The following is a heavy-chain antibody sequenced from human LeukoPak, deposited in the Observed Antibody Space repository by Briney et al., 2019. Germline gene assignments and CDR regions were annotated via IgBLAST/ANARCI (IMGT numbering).Heavy chain of an antibody. D-gene: IGHD3-10*02. J-gene: IGHJ6*04. CDR3: ARNVALPVYYYYGMDV. CDR1: GGSISSGGYY. V-gene: IGHV4-31*03. Sequence: SETLSLTCTVSGGSISSGGYYWSWLRQHPGTGLEWIGYIYYSGSTYYNPSPKSRVTISVDTSKNQFSLKLSSVTAADTAVYYCARNVALPVYYYYGMDVWGKGTTVTVSS. CDR2: IYYSGST.